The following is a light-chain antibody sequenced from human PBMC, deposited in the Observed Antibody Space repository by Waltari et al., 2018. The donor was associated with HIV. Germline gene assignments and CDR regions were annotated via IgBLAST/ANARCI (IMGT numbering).Light chain of an antibody. V-gene: IGLV2-14*01. CDR3: SSYTSSSTLV. J-gene: IGLJ3*02. CDR2: EVS. CDR1: SSDVGGYNY. Sequence: QSALTQPASVSGSPGHSITIPCTGTSSDVGGYNYVSWYQQHPGKAPKLMIYEVSYRPSGVSNRFSGLQAEDEADYYCSSYTSSSTLVFGGGTKLTVL.